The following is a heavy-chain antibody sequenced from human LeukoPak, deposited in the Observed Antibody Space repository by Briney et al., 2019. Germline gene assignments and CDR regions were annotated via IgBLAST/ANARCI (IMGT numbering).Heavy chain of an antibody. CDR2: INPNSGGT. J-gene: IGHJ5*02. Sequence: ASVKASCKASGYTFTGYYMHWVRQAPGQGLEWMGWINPNSGGTNYAQKFQGRVTMTRDTSISTAYMELSRLRSDDTAVYYCATDPRWSYNWFDPWGQGTLVTVSS. CDR3: ATDPRWSYNWFDP. D-gene: IGHD3-10*01. CDR1: GYTFTGYY. V-gene: IGHV1-2*02.